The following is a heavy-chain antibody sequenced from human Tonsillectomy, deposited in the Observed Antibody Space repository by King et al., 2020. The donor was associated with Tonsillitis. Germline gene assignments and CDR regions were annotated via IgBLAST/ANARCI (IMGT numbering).Heavy chain of an antibody. CDR1: GFTFSSYG. D-gene: IGHD6-19*01. Sequence: QLVQSGGGVVQPGRSLRLSCAASGFTFSSYGMHWVRQAPGKGLEWVAVISYDGSNKYYADSVKGRFTISRDNSKNKLYLQMNSLRAEDTAVYYCAKAPIAVAGRKEFDYWGQGTLVTVSS. J-gene: IGHJ4*02. V-gene: IGHV3-30*18. CDR2: ISYDGSNK. CDR3: AKAPIAVAGRKEFDY.